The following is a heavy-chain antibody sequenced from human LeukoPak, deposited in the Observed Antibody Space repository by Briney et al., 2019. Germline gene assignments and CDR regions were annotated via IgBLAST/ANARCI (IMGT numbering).Heavy chain of an antibody. Sequence: TGGSLKLSCAASGFTFSSYGMHWVRQAPGKGLDWAARINVEGNYFDYAESVKGRFTISRDSGKNSLYLQMNSLRAEDTAVYSCARDLTGPYDHWGQGTLVTVSS. D-gene: IGHD3-22*01. CDR2: INVEGNYF. J-gene: IGHJ4*02. CDR1: GFTFSSYG. V-gene: IGHV3-74*01. CDR3: ARDLTGPYDH.